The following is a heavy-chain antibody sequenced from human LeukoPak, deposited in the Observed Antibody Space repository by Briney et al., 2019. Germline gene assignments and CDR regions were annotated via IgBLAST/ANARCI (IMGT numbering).Heavy chain of an antibody. Sequence: PGGSLRLSCAASGLTFSGYWMSWVRQAPGKGLEWVANLKQDGRETYYGDSVKGRFTISRDNAKNSLYLQMNSLRAEDTAVYYCVTLLRRQFDYWGQGTLVTVSS. CDR2: LKQDGRET. V-gene: IGHV3-7*01. CDR1: GLTFSGYW. J-gene: IGHJ4*02. CDR3: VTLLRRQFDY.